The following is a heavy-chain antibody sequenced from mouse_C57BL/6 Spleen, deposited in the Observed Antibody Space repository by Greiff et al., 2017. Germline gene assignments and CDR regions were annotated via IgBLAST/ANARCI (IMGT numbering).Heavy chain of an antibody. J-gene: IGHJ1*03. Sequence: EVQVVESGGGLVKPGGSLKLSCAASGFTFSDYGMHWVRQAPEKGLEWVAYISSGSSTIYYADTVKGRFTISRDNAKNTLYLQMTSLRSEDTAMYYYARQIYYYGSGYWYFDVWGTGTTGTASS. CDR1: GFTFSDYG. CDR3: ARQIYYYGSGYWYFDV. V-gene: IGHV5-17*01. CDR2: ISSGSSTI. D-gene: IGHD1-1*01.